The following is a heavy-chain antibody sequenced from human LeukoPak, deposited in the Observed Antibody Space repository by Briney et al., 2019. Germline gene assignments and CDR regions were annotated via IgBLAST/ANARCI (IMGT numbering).Heavy chain of an antibody. Sequence: SETLSLTCTVSGFSISNDYYWAWIRHPPGKGLEWIGSIYHSGPTYYNLSLKSRVTISIDTSKKQFSLTMRSVTAADTAVYYCARRYYGSGSYSPNWFDPWGQGTLVTVSS. V-gene: IGHV4-38-2*02. CDR2: IYHSGPT. D-gene: IGHD3-10*01. J-gene: IGHJ5*02. CDR3: ARRYYGSGSYSPNWFDP. CDR1: GFSISNDYY.